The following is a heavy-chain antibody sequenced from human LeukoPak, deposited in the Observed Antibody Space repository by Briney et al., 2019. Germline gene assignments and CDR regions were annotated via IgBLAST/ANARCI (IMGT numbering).Heavy chain of an antibody. D-gene: IGHD6-19*01. CDR3: ARSTISSGWYRDYYYGMDV. J-gene: IGHJ6*02. V-gene: IGHV3-11*01. CDR1: GFTFSDYF. CDR2: ISSSGSTI. Sequence: PGGSLRLSCAASGFTFSDYFMSWIRQAPGKGLEWVSYISSSGSTIYYADSVKGRFTISRDNAKNSLYLQMNSLRAEDTAVYYCARSTISSGWYRDYYYGMDVWGQGTTVTVFS.